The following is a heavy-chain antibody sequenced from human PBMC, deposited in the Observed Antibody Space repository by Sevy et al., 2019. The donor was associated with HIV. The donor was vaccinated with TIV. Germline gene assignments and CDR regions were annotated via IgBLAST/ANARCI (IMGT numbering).Heavy chain of an antibody. J-gene: IGHJ4*02. Sequence: GGSLRLSCAASGFTFSNYGMHWVRQAPGKGLEWVAVIWNDGSNKYYADSVKGGFTISRDNSKNTLYLQMNSLRVEDTAVYFCARCGDFNDRSAKRDFDYWGQGTLVTVSS. CDR3: ARCGDFNDRSAKRDFDY. V-gene: IGHV3-33*01. CDR1: GFTFSNYG. D-gene: IGHD3-22*01. CDR2: IWNDGSNK.